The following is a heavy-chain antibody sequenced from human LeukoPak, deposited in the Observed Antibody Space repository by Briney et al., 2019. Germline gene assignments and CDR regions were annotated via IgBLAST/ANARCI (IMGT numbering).Heavy chain of an antibody. D-gene: IGHD3-10*01. Sequence: SETLSLTCTVSGGSISSDYWSWVRQPPGKGLEWIGYIYHSGSTNYNPSLKSRVTISVDTSKNQFSLKLTSVTAADTAVYYCATLLYGSGSYPTRDDAFDIWGQGTMVIVSS. CDR1: GGSISSDY. V-gene: IGHV4-59*01. J-gene: IGHJ3*02. CDR2: IYHSGST. CDR3: ATLLYGSGSYPTRDDAFDI.